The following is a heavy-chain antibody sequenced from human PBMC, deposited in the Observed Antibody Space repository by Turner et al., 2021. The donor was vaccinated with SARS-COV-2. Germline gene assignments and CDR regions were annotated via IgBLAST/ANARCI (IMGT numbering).Heavy chain of an antibody. CDR1: GFTFSSYW. CDR2: IKQDGSEK. D-gene: IGHD2-15*01. Sequence: EVQLEASGGGLVQPGGSLRLSCAASGFTFSSYWMNWVRQAPGKGLEWVANIKQDGSEKYYVDSVKGRFTISRDNAKNSRYLQMNSLRAEDTAVYYCAREESGSFGAYGMDVWGQGTTVTVSS. J-gene: IGHJ6*02. V-gene: IGHV3-7*03. CDR3: AREESGSFGAYGMDV.